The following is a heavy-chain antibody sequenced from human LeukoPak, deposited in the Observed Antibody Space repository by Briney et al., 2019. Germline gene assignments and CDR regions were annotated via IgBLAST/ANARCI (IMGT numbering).Heavy chain of an antibody. CDR3: VRGYSFGPYGMDV. CDR1: GFTFSSYS. J-gene: IGHJ6*02. Sequence: GSLRPSCAASGFTFSSYSMNWVRQAPGKGLEWVSYISSSSNTIYYADSVKGRFTISRDNAKNSLYLQMSSLRAEDTAVYFCVRGYSFGPYGMDVWGQGTMVTVSS. D-gene: IGHD2-15*01. V-gene: IGHV3-48*01. CDR2: ISSSSNTI.